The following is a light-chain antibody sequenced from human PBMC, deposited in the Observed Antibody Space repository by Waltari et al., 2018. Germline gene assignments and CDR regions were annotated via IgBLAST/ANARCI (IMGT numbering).Light chain of an antibody. Sequence: EIVLTQSPATLSLSPGERATLSCRASQNVNNYFGWYQQKPGQAPRLLIYDASNRATGIPARFSGSGSGTDFSLTISSLETEDFAVYYCHHRHSWPLTFGGGTKVDIK. CDR2: DAS. V-gene: IGKV3-11*01. CDR3: HHRHSWPLT. J-gene: IGKJ4*01. CDR1: QNVNNY.